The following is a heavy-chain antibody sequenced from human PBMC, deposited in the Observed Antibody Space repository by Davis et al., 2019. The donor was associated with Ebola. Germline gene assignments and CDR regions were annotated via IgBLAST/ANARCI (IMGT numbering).Heavy chain of an antibody. CDR2: ISGYNGNT. CDR1: RYSFTTYG. J-gene: IGHJ3*02. V-gene: IGHV1-18*01. CDR3: AREGYRTDAFDI. D-gene: IGHD5-24*01. Sequence: ASVKVSCKASRYSFTTYGISWVRQAPGQGLEWMGWISGYNGNTNYAQKFQGRVTMTTETSTSTAYMELRGLRSDDTAVYYCAREGYRTDAFDIWGQGTMVTVSS.